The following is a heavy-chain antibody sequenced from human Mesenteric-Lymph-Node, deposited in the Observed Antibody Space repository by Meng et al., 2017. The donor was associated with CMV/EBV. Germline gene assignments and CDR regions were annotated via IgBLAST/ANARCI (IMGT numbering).Heavy chain of an antibody. V-gene: IGHV3-74*01. CDR1: GFTFSEHW. J-gene: IGHJ4*02. Sequence: GESLKISCAASGFTFSEHWMHWLRQVPGKGPVWVSRISGDGNTRDDADSVKGRFTISRDNSQNTLYLQMNSLSADDTAVYYCAKVAMIRGVLFDYWGRGTLVTVSS. CDR3: AKVAMIRGVLFDY. CDR2: ISGDGNTR. D-gene: IGHD3-10*01.